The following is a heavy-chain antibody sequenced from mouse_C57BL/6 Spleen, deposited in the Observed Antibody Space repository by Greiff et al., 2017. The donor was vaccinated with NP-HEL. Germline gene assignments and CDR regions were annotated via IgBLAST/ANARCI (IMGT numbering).Heavy chain of an antibody. V-gene: IGHV1-22*01. CDR1: GYTFTDYN. J-gene: IGHJ4*01. CDR2: INPNNGGT. D-gene: IGHD2-3*01. CDR3: ARGDGYYPYAMDY. Sequence: EVKLQQSGPELVKPGASVKMSCKASGYTFTDYNMHWVKQSHGKSLEWIGYINPNNGGTSYNQKFKGKATLTVNKSSSTAYMELRSLTSEDSAVYYCARGDGYYPYAMDYWGQGTSVTVSS.